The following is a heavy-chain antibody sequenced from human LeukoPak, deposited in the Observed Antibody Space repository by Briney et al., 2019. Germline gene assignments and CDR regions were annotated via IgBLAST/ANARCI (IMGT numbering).Heavy chain of an antibody. CDR3: VRVFPLDRYANEGYYFDF. V-gene: IGHV3-11*05. CDR1: GFTFSDYY. J-gene: IGHJ4*02. Sequence: GSLRLSCAASGFTFSDYYMTWIRQAPGKGLEWVSYISSSRSSTNYADSVKGRFTISRDNAKNSLYLQMSSLRAEDTAVYYCVRVFPLDRYANEGYYFDFWGQGTLVTVSS. CDR2: ISSSRSST. D-gene: IGHD3/OR15-3a*01.